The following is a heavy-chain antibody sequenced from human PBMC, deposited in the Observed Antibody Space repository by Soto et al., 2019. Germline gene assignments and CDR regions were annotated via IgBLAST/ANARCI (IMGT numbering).Heavy chain of an antibody. V-gene: IGHV4-34*01. Sequence: SETLSLTCAVYVGSFIGYYWSWIRQPPGKGLEWIGEINHSGSTNYNPSLKSRVTISVDTSKNQFSLKLSSVTAADTAVYYCARVRSKGPYSSSSEFDYWGQGTLVTVSS. CDR1: VGSFIGYY. J-gene: IGHJ4*02. CDR2: INHSGST. D-gene: IGHD6-6*01. CDR3: ARVRSKGPYSSSSEFDY.